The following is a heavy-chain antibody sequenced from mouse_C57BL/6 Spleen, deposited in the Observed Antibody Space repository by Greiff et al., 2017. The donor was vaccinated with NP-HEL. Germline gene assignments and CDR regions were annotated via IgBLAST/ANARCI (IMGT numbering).Heavy chain of an antibody. J-gene: IGHJ2*01. D-gene: IGHD1-1*01. CDR2: IDPSDSYT. CDR3: ARSTTVVGPFDY. Sequence: QVQLQQPGAELVMPGASVKLSCKASGYTFTSYWMHWVKQRPGQGLEWIGEIDPSDSYTNYNQKFKGKSTLTVDKSSSTAYMQLSSLTSEDSAVYYCARSTTVVGPFDYWGQGTTLTVSS. CDR1: GYTFTSYW. V-gene: IGHV1-69*01.